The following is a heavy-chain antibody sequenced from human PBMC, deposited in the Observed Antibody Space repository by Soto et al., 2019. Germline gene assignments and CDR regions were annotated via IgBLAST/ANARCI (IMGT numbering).Heavy chain of an antibody. CDR1: GFTFSSYG. J-gene: IGHJ4*02. CDR2: IWYDGSNK. D-gene: IGHD6-6*01. Sequence: VQLVESGGGVVQPGRSLRLSCAASGFTFSSYGMHWVRQAPGKGLEWVAVIWYDGSNKYYADSVKGRFTISRDNSKNTLYLQMNSLRAEDTAVYYCGGGSSGPSDYWGQGTLVTVSS. CDR3: GGGSSGPSDY. V-gene: IGHV3-33*01.